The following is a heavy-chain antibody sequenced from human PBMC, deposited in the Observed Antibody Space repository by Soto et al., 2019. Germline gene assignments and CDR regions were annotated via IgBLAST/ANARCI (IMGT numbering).Heavy chain of an antibody. J-gene: IGHJ4*02. Sequence: PSETLSLTCAVYRGSFSDYYWSWIRQPPGKGLEWIGEIHHSGSTNYNPSLRSRITISVDTSKNQFSLMLSSVTAADTAVYYCARRPTVTTRYFDSWGQGILVTVS. CDR2: IHHSGST. CDR1: RGSFSDYY. V-gene: IGHV4-34*09. D-gene: IGHD4-17*01. CDR3: ARRPTVTTRYFDS.